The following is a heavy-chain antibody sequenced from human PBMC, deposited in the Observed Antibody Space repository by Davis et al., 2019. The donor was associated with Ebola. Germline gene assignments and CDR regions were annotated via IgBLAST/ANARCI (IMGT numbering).Heavy chain of an antibody. D-gene: IGHD1-7*01. J-gene: IGHJ5*02. CDR1: GGSFSGYY. CDR3: ASYRYNWNYLASWFDP. V-gene: IGHV4-34*01. CDR2: INHSGST. Sequence: PSETLSLTCAVYGGSFSGYYWSWIRQPPGKGLEWIGEINHSGSTNYNPSLKSRVTISVDTSKNQFSLKLSSVTAADTAVYYCASYRYNWNYLASWFDPWGQGTLVTVSS.